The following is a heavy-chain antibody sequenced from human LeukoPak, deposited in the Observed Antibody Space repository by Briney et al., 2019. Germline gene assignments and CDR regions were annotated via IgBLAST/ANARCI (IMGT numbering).Heavy chain of an antibody. CDR2: IYSGGST. CDR1: GFTVSSNY. Sequence: GGSLRLSCAASGFTVSSNYMSWVRQAPGKGLEWVSVIYSGGSTYYADSVKGRFTISRDNSKNTLYLQMNSLRAEDTAVYYCARVFTVVSPFYFDYWGQGTLVTVSS. CDR3: ARVFTVVSPFYFDY. D-gene: IGHD4-23*01. V-gene: IGHV3-53*01. J-gene: IGHJ4*02.